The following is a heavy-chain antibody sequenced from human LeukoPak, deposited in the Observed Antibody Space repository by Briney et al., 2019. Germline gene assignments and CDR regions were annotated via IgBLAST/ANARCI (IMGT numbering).Heavy chain of an antibody. CDR3: ARHRYYYDSSGYYPLYYFDY. CDR2: IYYSGST. D-gene: IGHD3-22*01. V-gene: IGHV4-39*01. J-gene: IGHJ4*02. CDR1: GGSISSSSYY. Sequence: SETLSLTCTVSGGSISSSSYYWGWIRQPPGEGLEWIGSIYYSGSTYYNPSLKSRVTISVDTSKNQFSLKLSSVTAADTAVYYCARHRYYYDSSGYYPLYYFDYWGQGTLVTVSS.